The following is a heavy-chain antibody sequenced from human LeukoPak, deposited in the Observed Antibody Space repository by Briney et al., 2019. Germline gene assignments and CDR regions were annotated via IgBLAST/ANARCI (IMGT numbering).Heavy chain of an antibody. D-gene: IGHD5-12*01. CDR3: ARDSAYDFSVRVLLDY. J-gene: IGHJ4*02. Sequence: GGSLRLSCAASGFIFSSFAMHWVRQAPGRGREGVAVISDDGSSKYYADSVKGRFTISRNNSKNTLFVQMNSLRGDDTAVYFCARDSAYDFSVRVLLDYWGQGTLVTVSS. CDR1: GFIFSSFA. CDR2: ISDDGSSK. V-gene: IGHV3-30-3*01.